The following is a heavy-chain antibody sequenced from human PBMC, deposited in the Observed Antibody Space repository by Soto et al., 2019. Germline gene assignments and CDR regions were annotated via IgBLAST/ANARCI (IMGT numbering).Heavy chain of an antibody. CDR1: GGSISSGGYY. D-gene: IGHD3-10*01. V-gene: IGHV4-31*02. CDR2: FYYSGST. CDR3: ARDLTSNLNCFDP. Sequence: TLYLTRTVSGGSISSGGYYWSWIRQHPGKGLEWIGHFYYSGSTYYNPSLKSRVTISVDTSKNQFSLKLSSVTAADTAVYYCARDLTSNLNCFDPWGQGTLVTVSS. J-gene: IGHJ5*02.